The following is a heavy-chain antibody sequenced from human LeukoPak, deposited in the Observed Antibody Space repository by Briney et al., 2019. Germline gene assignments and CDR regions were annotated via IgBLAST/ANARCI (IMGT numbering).Heavy chain of an antibody. CDR1: GFTFGSFA. V-gene: IGHV3-23*01. J-gene: IGHJ4*02. CDR2: IFGSGGSP. Sequence: GGSLGLSCEASGFTFGSFAMYWVRQAPGKGLDWIAGIFGSGGSPHYADSVKGRFTISRDNSKNTVYLQINSLRAEDTAVYYCGKTTAGYSSGQKPAWPVDYWGQGTLVTVSS. CDR3: GKTTAGYSSGQKPAWPVDY. D-gene: IGHD5-18*01.